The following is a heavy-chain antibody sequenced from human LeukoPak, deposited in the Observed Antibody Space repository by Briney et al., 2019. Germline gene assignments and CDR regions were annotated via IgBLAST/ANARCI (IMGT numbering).Heavy chain of an antibody. D-gene: IGHD6-6*01. V-gene: IGHV3-21*01. CDR2: ISSSSSYI. Sequence: PGGSLRLSCAASGFTFSSYSMNWVRQAPGKGLEWVSSISSSSSYIYYADSVKGRFTISRDNAKNSLYLQVNSLRAEDTAVYYCARGKYSSSSGAFDIWGQGTMVTVSS. CDR3: ARGKYSSSSGAFDI. CDR1: GFTFSSYS. J-gene: IGHJ3*02.